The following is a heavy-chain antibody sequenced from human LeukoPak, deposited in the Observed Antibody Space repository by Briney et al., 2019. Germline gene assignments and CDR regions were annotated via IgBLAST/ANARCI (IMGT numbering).Heavy chain of an antibody. CDR1: GVSITSGTYY. V-gene: IGHV4-61*02. Sequence: PSQTLSLTCTVSGVSITSGTYYWTWIRQPAGKGLEWIGRIYSTGRVNYNPSLKSRVTISVDTSKNQFSLKLSSVTAADTAVYYCARVSGLNNFDSWGQGTLVTVSS. CDR3: ARVSGLNNFDS. J-gene: IGHJ4*02. D-gene: IGHD1/OR15-1a*01. CDR2: IYSTGRV.